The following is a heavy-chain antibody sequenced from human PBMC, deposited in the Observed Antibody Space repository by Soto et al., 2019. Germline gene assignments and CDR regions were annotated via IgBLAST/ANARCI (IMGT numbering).Heavy chain of an antibody. J-gene: IGHJ6*02. Sequence: QVQLVQSGAEVKKPGASVKVSCKASGYTFTSYGISWVRQAPGQGLEWMGRISAYNGNTNYAQKLQGRGTMTTDTSASTAYMEVRSLRSDDTAVYYCARVGYSYGHAYYYYGMDVWGQGTTVTVSS. CDR3: ARVGYSYGHAYYYYGMDV. CDR2: ISAYNGNT. CDR1: GYTFTSYG. V-gene: IGHV1-18*04. D-gene: IGHD5-18*01.